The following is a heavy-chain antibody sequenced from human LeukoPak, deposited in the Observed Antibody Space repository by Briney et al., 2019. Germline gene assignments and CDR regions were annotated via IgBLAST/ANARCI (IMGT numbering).Heavy chain of an antibody. CDR1: GGSFSGYY. V-gene: IGHV4-34*01. CDR3: ARGYVRYFDTAYYYGMDV. D-gene: IGHD3-9*01. CDR2: INHSGST. J-gene: IGHJ6*02. Sequence: PSETLSLTCAVYGGSFSGYYWSWIRQPPGKGLEWIGEINHSGSTNYNPSLKSRVTISVDTSKNQFSLKLSSVTAADTAVYYCARGYVRYFDTAYYYGMDVWGQGTTVTVSS.